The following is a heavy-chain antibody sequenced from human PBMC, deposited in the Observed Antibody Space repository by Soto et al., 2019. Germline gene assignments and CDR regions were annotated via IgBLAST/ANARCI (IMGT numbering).Heavy chain of an antibody. CDR1: GFTFSSYS. CDR2: IGTSSSTI. J-gene: IGHJ4*02. V-gene: IGHV3-48*01. CDR3: ARDDHYAFDY. D-gene: IGHD3-16*01. Sequence: LXXSCAVSGFTFSSYSMNWVRQAPGKGLEWVSYIGTSSSTIYYGDSVKGRFTISRDNAKNSLYLQMNSLRAEDTAVYYCARDDHYAFDYWGQGTPVTVSS.